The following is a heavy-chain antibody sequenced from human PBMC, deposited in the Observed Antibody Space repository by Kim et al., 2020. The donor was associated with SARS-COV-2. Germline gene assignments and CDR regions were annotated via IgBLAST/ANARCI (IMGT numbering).Heavy chain of an antibody. V-gene: IGHV4-38-2*02. J-gene: IGHJ4*02. CDR3: ARYCSGGSCYAGVDFDY. CDR2: IYHSGST. CDR1: GYSISSGYY. D-gene: IGHD2-15*01. Sequence: SETLSLTCTVSGYSISSGYYWGWIRQPPGKGLEWIGSIYHSGSTYYNPSLKSRVTISVDTSKNQFSLKLSSVTAADTAVYYCARYCSGGSCYAGVDFDYWGQGTLVTVSS.